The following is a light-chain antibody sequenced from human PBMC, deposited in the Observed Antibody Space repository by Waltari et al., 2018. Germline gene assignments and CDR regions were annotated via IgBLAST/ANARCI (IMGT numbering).Light chain of an antibody. CDR2: GAS. Sequence: CRTSQSVTRSLAWYQQKPGQAPKLLIYGASNRATGIPDRFSGSGSGTDFSLTISSLEPEDFAVYYCQHYLRLPVTFGQGTKVEVK. V-gene: IGKV3-20*01. CDR1: QSVTRS. J-gene: IGKJ1*01. CDR3: QHYLRLPVT.